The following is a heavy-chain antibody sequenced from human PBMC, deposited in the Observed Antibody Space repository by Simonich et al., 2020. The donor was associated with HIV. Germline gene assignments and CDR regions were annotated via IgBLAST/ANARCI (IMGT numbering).Heavy chain of an antibody. V-gene: IGHV1-2*06. CDR2: FNPNSGGT. D-gene: IGHD3-3*01. CDR3: ARSRSGPFDAFDI. CDR1: GYTFIGYY. J-gene: IGHJ3*02. Sequence: QVQLVQSGAEVKKPGASVKVSCKASGYTFIGYYMHWVRQAPGQGLEWMGRFNPNSGGTNYAQKLQGRVTMTRDTSISTAYMELSRLRSDDTAVYYCARSRSGPFDAFDIWGQGTMVTVSS.